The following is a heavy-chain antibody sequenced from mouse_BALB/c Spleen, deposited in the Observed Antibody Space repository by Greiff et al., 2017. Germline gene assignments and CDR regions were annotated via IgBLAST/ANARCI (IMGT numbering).Heavy chain of an antibody. CDR1: GFTFSSFG. CDR3: ARGGYGNYDWFAY. J-gene: IGHJ3*01. Sequence: EVHLVESGGGLVQPGGSRKLSCAASGFTFSSFGMHWVRQAPEKGLEWVAYISSGSSTIYYADTVKGRFTISRDNPKNTLFLQMTSLRSEDTAMYYCARGGYGNYDWFAYWGQGTLVTVSA. V-gene: IGHV5-17*02. CDR2: ISSGSSTI. D-gene: IGHD2-10*02.